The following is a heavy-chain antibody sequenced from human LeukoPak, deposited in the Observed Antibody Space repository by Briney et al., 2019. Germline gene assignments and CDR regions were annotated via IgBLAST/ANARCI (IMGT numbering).Heavy chain of an antibody. J-gene: IGHJ4*02. CDR2: IRYDGSNK. V-gene: IGHV3-30*02. CDR3: ARDSADNLD. CDR1: GFTFSSYG. Sequence: XLRXXCAASGFTFSSYGMHWVRQAPGKGLEWVAFIRYDGSNKYYADSVKGRFTISRDNSKNMLYLQMNSLRAEDTAVYYCARDSADNLDWGQGTLVTVSS. D-gene: IGHD3-9*01.